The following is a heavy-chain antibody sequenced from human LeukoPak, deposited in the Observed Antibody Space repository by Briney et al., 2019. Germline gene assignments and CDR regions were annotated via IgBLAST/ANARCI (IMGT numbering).Heavy chain of an antibody. CDR2: INPSGGST. CDR3: ARAVVTPGDFDY. J-gene: IGHJ4*02. Sequence: ASVKVSCKASGYTFTSYYMHWVRQAPGQGLEWMGIINPSGGSTSYAQKLQGRVTMTTDTSTSTAYMELRSLRSDDTAVYYCARAVVTPGDFDYWGQGTLVTVSS. CDR1: GYTFTSYY. V-gene: IGHV1-46*01. D-gene: IGHD4-23*01.